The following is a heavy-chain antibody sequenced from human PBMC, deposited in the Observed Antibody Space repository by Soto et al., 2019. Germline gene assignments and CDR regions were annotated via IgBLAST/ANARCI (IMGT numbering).Heavy chain of an antibody. D-gene: IGHD6-13*01. CDR2: ISDSGGST. V-gene: IGHV3-23*01. CDR1: GFTFSSYA. Sequence: GGSLRLSCAASGFTFSSYAMTWVRQAPGKGLEWVSVISDSGGSTYYADSVKGRFTISRDNSKSTLYLQMNSLRAEDTAVYYCAKEVEQQLVRVALHYWGQGTLVTVSS. J-gene: IGHJ4*02. CDR3: AKEVEQQLVRVALHY.